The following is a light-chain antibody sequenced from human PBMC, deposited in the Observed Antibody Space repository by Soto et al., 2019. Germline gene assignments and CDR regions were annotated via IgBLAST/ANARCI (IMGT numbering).Light chain of an antibody. Sequence: EIVLTQSPGTLSLSPGERATLSCRASQSVSSRYLAWYQQKPGQAPRLLIYGASSRATGIPDRFSGIGSGTDFTHTISRPEPEDFAVYYCQEYDSPSGFIFGPGTKVDIK. CDR3: QEYDSPSGFI. V-gene: IGKV3-20*01. J-gene: IGKJ3*01. CDR2: GAS. CDR1: QSVSSRY.